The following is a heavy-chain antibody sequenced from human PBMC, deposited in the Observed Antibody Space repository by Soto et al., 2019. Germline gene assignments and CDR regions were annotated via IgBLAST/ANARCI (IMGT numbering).Heavy chain of an antibody. D-gene: IGHD1-1*01. CDR2: IYYSGST. CDR3: ARGGTNYYYYGMDV. V-gene: IGHV4-59*01. Sequence: QVQLQESGPGLVKPSETLSLTCTVSGGSISSYYWSWIRQPPGKGLEWIGYIYYSGSTNYNPSLKGRVTISVDTSKNPFSLMLSSVSAADTAVYYCARGGTNYYYYGMDVWGQGTTVTVSS. J-gene: IGHJ6*02. CDR1: GGSISSYY.